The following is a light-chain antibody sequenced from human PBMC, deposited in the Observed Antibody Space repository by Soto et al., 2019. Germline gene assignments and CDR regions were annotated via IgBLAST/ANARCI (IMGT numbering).Light chain of an antibody. CDR3: AAWDVSLVV. CDR1: SSNIGTNT. CDR2: SDN. V-gene: IGLV1-44*01. J-gene: IGLJ2*01. Sequence: QSVLTQPPSASGIPGQRVTISCSGSSSNIGTNTVIWYQQLPGAAPKLLIYSDNQRPSGVPDRFSGSKSGTSASLAISGLQSEDEADYYCAAWDVSLVVFGGGTQLTVL.